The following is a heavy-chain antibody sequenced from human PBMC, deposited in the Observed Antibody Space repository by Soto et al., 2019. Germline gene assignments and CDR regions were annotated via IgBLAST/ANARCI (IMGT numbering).Heavy chain of an antibody. D-gene: IGHD3-22*01. CDR1: GYTFTSYA. CDR2: INAGNGNT. J-gene: IGHJ5*02. V-gene: IGHV1-3*01. CDR3: ARGPNYYDSSGYYYGPWFDP. Sequence: ASVKVACKASGYTFTSYAMHWVRQDPGQRLEWMGWINAGNGNTKYSQKFQGRVTITRDTSASTAYMELSSLRSEDTAVYYCARGPNYYDSSGYYYGPWFDPWGQGTLVTVSS.